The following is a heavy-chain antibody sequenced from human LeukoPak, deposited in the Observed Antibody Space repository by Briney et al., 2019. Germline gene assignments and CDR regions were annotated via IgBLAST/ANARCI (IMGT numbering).Heavy chain of an antibody. D-gene: IGHD2-15*01. CDR3: ARVAAVVVAALDAFDI. Sequence: GGSLRPSCAASGFTFSSYWMSWVRQAPGKGLEWVANIKQDGSEKYYVDSVKGRFTISRDNAKNSLYLQMNSLRAEDTAVYYCARVAAVVVAALDAFDIWGQGTMVTVSS. J-gene: IGHJ3*02. CDR2: IKQDGSEK. CDR1: GFTFSSYW. V-gene: IGHV3-7*01.